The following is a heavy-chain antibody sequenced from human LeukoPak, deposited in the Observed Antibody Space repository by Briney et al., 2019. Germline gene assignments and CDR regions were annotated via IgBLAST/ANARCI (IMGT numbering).Heavy chain of an antibody. V-gene: IGHV3-21*01. Sequence: GGSLRLSCAASGFTFSSYSVNWVRQAPGKGLEWVSSISSSSSYIYYADSVKGRFTISRDNAKNSLYLQMNSLRAEDTAVYYCARAVTPIAYPGGHYYYMDVWGKGTTVTVSS. J-gene: IGHJ6*03. CDR3: ARAVTPIAYPGGHYYYMDV. CDR2: ISSSSSYI. D-gene: IGHD4-23*01. CDR1: GFTFSSYS.